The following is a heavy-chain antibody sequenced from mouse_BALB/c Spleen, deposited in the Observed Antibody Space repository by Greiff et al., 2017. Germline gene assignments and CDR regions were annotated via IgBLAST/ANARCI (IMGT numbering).Heavy chain of an antibody. CDR3: ASGDYDAWFAY. V-gene: IGHV14-1*02. J-gene: IGHJ3*01. D-gene: IGHD2-4*01. CDR2: IDPENGNT. CDR1: GFNIKDYY. Sequence: EVQLQQSGAELVRPGALVKLSCKASGFNIKDYYMHWVKQRPEQGLEWIGWIDPENGNTIYDPKFQGKASITADTSSNTAYLQLSSLTSEDTAVYYCASGDYDAWFAYWGQGTLVTVSA.